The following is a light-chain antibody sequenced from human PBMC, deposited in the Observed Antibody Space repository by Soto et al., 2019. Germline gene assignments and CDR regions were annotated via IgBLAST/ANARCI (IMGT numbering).Light chain of an antibody. CDR1: QTIYKY. CDR3: HQNFNYPRT. J-gene: IGKJ1*01. CDR2: AAS. Sequence: AIQMTQSPSSVSASTGDRVTISCRATQTIYKYLTWYQQKPGKPPHLLIYAASTLQSGVPSRFKGSGSGTDFTLNITALQSEESANYYCHQNFNYPRTFGQGTKVDIK. V-gene: IGKV1-8*01.